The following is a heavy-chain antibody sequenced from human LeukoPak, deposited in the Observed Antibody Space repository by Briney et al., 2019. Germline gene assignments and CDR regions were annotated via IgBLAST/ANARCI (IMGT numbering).Heavy chain of an antibody. D-gene: IGHD5-12*01. J-gene: IGHJ6*03. CDR2: IFYSGST. CDR3: ARVRAVATIGGRYYYYYMDV. CDR1: SGSISTSNYY. Sequence: SETLSLTCTVSSGSISTSNYYWGWVRQPPGKALEWIGNIFYSGSTYYSPSLKSRVTISLDTSRNQFSLKLSSVTAADTAVYYCARVRAVATIGGRYYYYYMDVWGKGTTVTVSS. V-gene: IGHV4-39*07.